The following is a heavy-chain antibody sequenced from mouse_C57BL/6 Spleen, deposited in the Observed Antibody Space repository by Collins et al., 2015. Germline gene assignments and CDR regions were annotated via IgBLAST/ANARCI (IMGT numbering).Heavy chain of an antibody. CDR1: GYSITSGYY. Sequence: DVQLQESGPGLVKPSQPLSLTCSVTGYSITSGYYWNWIRQFPGNKLEWMGYISYDGSNNYNPCLKNRISITRDTSKNQFFLKLNSVTTEDTATYYCARDVSYYSSAWFAYWGQGTLVTVSA. V-gene: IGHV3-6*01. CDR3: ARDVSYYSSAWFAY. CDR2: ISYDGSN. J-gene: IGHJ3*01. D-gene: IGHD2-12*01.